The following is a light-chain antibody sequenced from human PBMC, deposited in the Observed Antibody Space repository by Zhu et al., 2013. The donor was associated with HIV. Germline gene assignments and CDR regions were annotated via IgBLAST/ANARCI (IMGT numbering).Light chain of an antibody. Sequence: IIMTQSPATLSVSPGESATLSCRASQSIGNRLAWYQLRPGQSPRLLIFGASSRATDIPARFSGSGSGTDFTLTISRLEPEDFAVYYCQQYDNWPYTFGQGTKLEIK. V-gene: IGKV3-15*01. J-gene: IGKJ2*01. CDR2: GAS. CDR3: QQYDNWPYT. CDR1: QSIGNR.